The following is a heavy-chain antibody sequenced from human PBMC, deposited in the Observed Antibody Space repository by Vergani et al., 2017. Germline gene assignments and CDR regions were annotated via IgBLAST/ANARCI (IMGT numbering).Heavy chain of an antibody. CDR2: LNNDTTII. J-gene: IGHJ4*02. Sequence: EVQLVESGGGLVQSGGSLRLSCAASGFTFSTYWMHWVRQAPGKGLEWVSRLNNDTTIIDYADSVKGRFIISRDNAKNTVYLQLKTLRAEDTGVYYCAKDYNIMGALHYWGQGTLVAVSS. CDR3: AKDYNIMGALHY. D-gene: IGHD3-22*01. CDR1: GFTFSTYW. V-gene: IGHV3-74*01.